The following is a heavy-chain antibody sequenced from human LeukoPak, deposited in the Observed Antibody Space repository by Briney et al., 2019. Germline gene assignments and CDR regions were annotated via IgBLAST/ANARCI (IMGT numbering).Heavy chain of an antibody. CDR2: ISYDGSDK. V-gene: IGHV3-30*04. CDR1: GFTFSSYA. Sequence: GGSLRLSCAASGFTFSSYAMHWVRQAPGKRLEWVAVISYDGSDKYFADSAKGRFTISRDNSKNTLYLQMNSLRVEDTAVYYCASRHFDFGYYWGQGTLVTVSS. D-gene: IGHD4-17*01. CDR3: ASRHFDFGYY. J-gene: IGHJ4*02.